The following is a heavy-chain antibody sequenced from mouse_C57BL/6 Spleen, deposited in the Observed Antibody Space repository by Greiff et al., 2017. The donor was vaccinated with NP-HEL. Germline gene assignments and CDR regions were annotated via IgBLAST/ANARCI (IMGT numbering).Heavy chain of an antibody. D-gene: IGHD1-1*01. CDR2: INPNNGGT. CDR1: GYTFTDYY. CDR3: ASYYGSSY. V-gene: IGHV1-26*01. Sequence: VQLQQSGPELVKPGASVKISCKASGYTFTDYYMNWVKQSHGKSLEWIGDINPNNGGTSYNQKFKGKATLTVDKSSSTAYMELRSLTSEDSAVYYCASYYGSSYWGQGTTLTVSS. J-gene: IGHJ2*01.